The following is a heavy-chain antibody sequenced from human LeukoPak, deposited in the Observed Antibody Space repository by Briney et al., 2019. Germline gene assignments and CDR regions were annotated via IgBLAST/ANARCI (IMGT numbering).Heavy chain of an antibody. CDR1: GGTFSSYT. CDR3: ARALPVRSTMVVVGGGACDI. CDR2: IIPILGIA. V-gene: IGHV1-69*02. Sequence: ASVTVSCKASGGTFSSYTISWVRQAPGQGLEWMGRIIPILGIADYAQKFQGRVTITADKSTSTDYMELSSLRSEDTAVYCCARALPVRSTMVVVGGGACDIWGQGTMVTVSS. D-gene: IGHD3-22*01. J-gene: IGHJ3*02.